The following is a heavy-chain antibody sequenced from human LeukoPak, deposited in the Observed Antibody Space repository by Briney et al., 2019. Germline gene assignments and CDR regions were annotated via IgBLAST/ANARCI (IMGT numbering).Heavy chain of an antibody. CDR1: GFTFSSYG. J-gene: IGHJ6*02. CDR2: IWYDGSNK. CDR3: ARDYGFGQGYYYYYYGMDV. V-gene: IGHV3-33*01. Sequence: GGSLRLSCAASGFTFSSYGMHWVRQAPGKGLEWVSVIWYDGSNKYYADSVKGRFTISRDNSKNTLYLQMNSLRAEDTAVYYCARDYGFGQGYYYYYYGMDVWGQGTTVTVSS. D-gene: IGHD3-10*01.